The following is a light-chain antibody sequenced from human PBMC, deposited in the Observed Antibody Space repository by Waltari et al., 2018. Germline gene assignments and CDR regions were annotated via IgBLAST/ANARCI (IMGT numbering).Light chain of an antibody. CDR2: EVT. CDR3: SSYAGSNLV. CDR1: SSDVGGYAL. V-gene: IGLV2-8*01. J-gene: IGLJ2*01. Sequence: QSALTQPPSASGSPGQSVTISCTGTSSDVGGYALVSWYQQHPGKAPKLMISEVTKRPSGVPDRFSGSKSGNTASLTVSGLQAEDEADYYCSSYAGSNLVFGGGTKLTVL.